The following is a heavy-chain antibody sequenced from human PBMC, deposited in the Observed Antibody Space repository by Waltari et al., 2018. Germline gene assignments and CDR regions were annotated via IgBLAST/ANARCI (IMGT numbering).Heavy chain of an antibody. Sequence: QVQLVQSGAEVKTPGASVKVSCKASGGTFSSYAISWGRQAPGQGLEWMGRIIPIFGTANDAQKFQGRVTITADESTSTAYMELSSLRAEDTAVYYCARAGGAYCGGDCYPDYWGQGTLVTVSS. D-gene: IGHD2-21*02. CDR3: ARAGGAYCGGDCYPDY. CDR2: IIPIFGTA. CDR1: GGTFSSYA. J-gene: IGHJ4*02. V-gene: IGHV1-69*15.